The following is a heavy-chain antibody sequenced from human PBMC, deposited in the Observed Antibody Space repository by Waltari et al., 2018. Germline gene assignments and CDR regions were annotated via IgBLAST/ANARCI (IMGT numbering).Heavy chain of an antibody. Sequence: QVHVVESGGGVVQPGGSLRLSCAASGFTLGNYGMHWVRQAPGKGVVWRQFIKYDGRIKNYAASVKGRFTISRENSKNTLYLEMKSLRAEDTAVYYCAREYSRICFHALDGWGQGTAVTVSS. J-gene: IGHJ6*02. V-gene: IGHV3-33*05. CDR1: GFTLGNYG. CDR2: IKYDGRIK. CDR3: AREYSRICFHALDG. D-gene: IGHD6-13*01.